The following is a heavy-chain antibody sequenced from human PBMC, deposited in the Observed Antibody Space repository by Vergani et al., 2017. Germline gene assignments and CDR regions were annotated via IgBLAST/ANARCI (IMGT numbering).Heavy chain of an antibody. CDR3: TRGLTDYDSGWYSPGWFDP. Sequence: QVQLQESGPGLVKPSETLSLTCIVSGGSISPYYWSWIRQPAGKGLEWIGRIYTSESTNYNPSLKSRVTMSVDTSKSQFSLKLSSVTAADTAVYYCTRGLTDYDSGWYSPGWFDPWGQGITAIVSS. CDR1: GGSISPYY. J-gene: IGHJ5*02. D-gene: IGHD6-19*01. CDR2: IYTSEST. V-gene: IGHV4-4*07.